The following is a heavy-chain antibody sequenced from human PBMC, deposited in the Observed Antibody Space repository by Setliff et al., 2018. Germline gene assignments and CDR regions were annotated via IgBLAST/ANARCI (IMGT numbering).Heavy chain of an antibody. J-gene: IGHJ5*02. CDR3: ARLYIVVVVAATPAWFDP. V-gene: IGHV4-61*02. Sequence: TLSLTCTVSGGSISRGSYDWSWIRQPAGKGLEWIGRIYTSGSTNYNPSLKSRVTISVDTSKNQFSLKLSSVTAADTAVYYCARLYIVVVVAATPAWFDPWGQGTLVTVSS. CDR1: GGSISRGSYD. D-gene: IGHD2-15*01. CDR2: IYTSGST.